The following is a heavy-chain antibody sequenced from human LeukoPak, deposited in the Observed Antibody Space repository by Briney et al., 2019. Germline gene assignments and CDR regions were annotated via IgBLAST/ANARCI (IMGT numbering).Heavy chain of an antibody. J-gene: IGHJ6*02. CDR1: GFTFSSYA. Sequence: GGSLRLSCAASGFTFSSYAMSGVRQAPGKGLVWVSRINSDGSSTSYADSVKGRFTISRDNAKNKLYLQMNSLRAEDTAVYYCVFPDCSSTSCYYADYYGMDVWGQGTTVTVSS. CDR3: VFPDCSSTSCYYADYYGMDV. V-gene: IGHV3-74*01. CDR2: INSDGSST. D-gene: IGHD2-2*01.